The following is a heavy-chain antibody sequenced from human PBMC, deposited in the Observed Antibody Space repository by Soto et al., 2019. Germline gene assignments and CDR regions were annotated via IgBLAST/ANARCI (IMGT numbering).Heavy chain of an antibody. CDR3: VRDGTKNLRDRFEP. J-gene: IGHJ5*02. Sequence: SETLSLTCTVSGASLSRYYWSWIRQPPGKGLEWIGRIYATGDTDYNPSLKSRISMSVDMSKKQFSLTLRSATAADTAIYYCVRDGTKNLRDRFEPWGRGILVTVSS. CDR2: IYATGDT. V-gene: IGHV4-4*07. CDR1: GASLSRYY. D-gene: IGHD1-26*01.